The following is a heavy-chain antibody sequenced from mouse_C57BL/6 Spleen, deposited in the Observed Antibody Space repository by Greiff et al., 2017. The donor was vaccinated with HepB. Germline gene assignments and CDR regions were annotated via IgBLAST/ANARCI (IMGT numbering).Heavy chain of an antibody. CDR1: GFNIKDYY. CDR2: IDPEDGET. D-gene: IGHD2-3*01. CDR3: ARMDDGYYGAMDY. J-gene: IGHJ4*01. Sequence: EVQLQQSGAELVKPGASVKLSCTASGFNIKDYYMHWVKQRTEQGLEWIGRIDPEDGETKYAPKFQGKATITADTSSTTAYLQRSSLTAEGTAVYYCARMDDGYYGAMDYWGQGASVTVSS. V-gene: IGHV14-2*01.